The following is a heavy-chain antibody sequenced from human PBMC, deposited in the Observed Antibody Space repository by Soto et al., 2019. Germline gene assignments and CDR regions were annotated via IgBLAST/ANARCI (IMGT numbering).Heavy chain of an antibody. Sequence: PGGSLRLSCAASGFTFSSYAMSWVRQAPGKGLEWVSAISGSGGSTYYADSVKGRFTISRDNSKNTLYLQMNSLGAEDTAVYYCAKDSRFGIAVAGLPDYWGQGTLVTVSS. CDR3: AKDSRFGIAVAGLPDY. CDR2: ISGSGGST. D-gene: IGHD6-19*01. CDR1: GFTFSSYA. V-gene: IGHV3-23*01. J-gene: IGHJ4*02.